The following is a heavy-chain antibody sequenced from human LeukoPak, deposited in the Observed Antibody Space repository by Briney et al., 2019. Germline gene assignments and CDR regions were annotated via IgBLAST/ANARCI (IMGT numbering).Heavy chain of an antibody. CDR1: GFTFSSNG. Sequence: SGGGVVQSGGSLRLSCVASGFTFSSNGMHWVRQAPGKGLEWVTFIQYDGSKKYYADSVKGRFTISRDNSKNTLYLQMNSLRAEDTAVSYCAKDFQAPGITMVRGFDYWGQGTLVTVSS. CDR3: AKDFQAPGITMVRGFDY. CDR2: IQYDGSKK. D-gene: IGHD3-10*01. V-gene: IGHV3-30*02. J-gene: IGHJ4*02.